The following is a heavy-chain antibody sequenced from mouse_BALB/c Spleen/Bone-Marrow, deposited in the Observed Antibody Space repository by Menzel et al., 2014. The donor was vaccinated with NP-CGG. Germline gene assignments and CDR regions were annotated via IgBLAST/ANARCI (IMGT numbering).Heavy chain of an antibody. CDR2: IFPGNFYT. CDR1: GYTFTSYY. CDR3: ARDDYDY. V-gene: IGHV1S56*01. J-gene: IGHJ2*01. Sequence: VQLQQSGPELVKPGASVRISCKASGYTFTSYYIHWVKQRPGQGLEWIGWIFPGNFYTKFNENFKGRATLTADKSSSTAYMHLSSLTSEDSAAYFCARDDYDYWGQGTTLTVSS. D-gene: IGHD2-4*01.